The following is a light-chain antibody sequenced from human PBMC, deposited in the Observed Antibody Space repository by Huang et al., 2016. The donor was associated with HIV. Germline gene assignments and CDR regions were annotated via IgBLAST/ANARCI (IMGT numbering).Light chain of an antibody. Sequence: DIQMTQSPSSLSAFVGDTVTITCRASQGISNSVAWYQQKPGKAPKLLLYSTSRLESGVPSRFRGGGCGTDYTLTINSLQPDDFATYYCQQYYTSPTFGQGSKVEIK. CDR1: QGISNS. CDR3: QQYYTSPT. CDR2: STS. J-gene: IGKJ1*01. V-gene: IGKV1-NL1*01.